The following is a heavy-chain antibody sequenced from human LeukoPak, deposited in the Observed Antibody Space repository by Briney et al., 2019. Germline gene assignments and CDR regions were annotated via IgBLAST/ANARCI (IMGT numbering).Heavy chain of an antibody. CDR2: IYYSGST. Sequence: SETLSLTCTVSGGSISSFHWNWIRQPPGKGLEWIGYIYYSGSTNYNPSLKSRVTMSVDTSKNQFSLKLSSVTAADTAVYYCARVPSYYYGSGSYYTGWFDPWGQGTLVTVSS. V-gene: IGHV4-59*12. J-gene: IGHJ5*02. D-gene: IGHD3-10*01. CDR1: GGSISSFH. CDR3: ARVPSYYYGSGSYYTGWFDP.